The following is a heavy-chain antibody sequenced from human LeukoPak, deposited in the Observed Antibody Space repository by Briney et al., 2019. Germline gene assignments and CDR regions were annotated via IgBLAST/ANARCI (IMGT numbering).Heavy chain of an antibody. CDR3: ATEGGYDILTGNHINV. V-gene: IGHV4-4*07. CDR2: IYSSGST. Sequence: PSETLSLTCRVSGGSLSSYYWSWIRQPAGMGLEWIGQIYSSGSTNYNPSLKSRVTISVDKSKSLFSLKLNSVTAADTAVYYCATEGGYDILTGNHINVWGKGTTVTVSS. CDR1: GGSLSSYY. J-gene: IGHJ6*04. D-gene: IGHD3-9*01.